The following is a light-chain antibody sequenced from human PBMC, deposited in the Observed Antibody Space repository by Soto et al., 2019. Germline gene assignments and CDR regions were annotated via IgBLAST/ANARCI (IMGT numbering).Light chain of an antibody. V-gene: IGKV1-5*01. CDR2: AAS. J-gene: IGKJ1*01. CDR1: QSISSW. CDR3: LKHNNYPPK. Sequence: DIQITQSPCTLSASVGDRVTSTCRASQSISSWLAWYQQKPGKAPKLLIYAASNLQSGVPSRFSGSGSGTDFTLTISSLQPEDFATYFCLKHNNYPPKFGQGNTVDIK.